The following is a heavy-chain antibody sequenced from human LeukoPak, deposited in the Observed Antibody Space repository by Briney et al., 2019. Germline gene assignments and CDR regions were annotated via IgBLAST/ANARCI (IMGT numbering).Heavy chain of an antibody. Sequence: GGSLRLSCAASGFTFSSYEMNWVRQAPGKGLEWVSHISSSGSTIYYADSVKGRFTISRDNAKNSLYLQMNSLRAEDTAVYYCARGPAANSGNYYVGDYWGQGTLVTVSS. J-gene: IGHJ4*02. CDR2: ISSSGSTI. V-gene: IGHV3-48*03. CDR1: GFTFSSYE. CDR3: ARGPAANSGNYYVGDY. D-gene: IGHD1-26*01.